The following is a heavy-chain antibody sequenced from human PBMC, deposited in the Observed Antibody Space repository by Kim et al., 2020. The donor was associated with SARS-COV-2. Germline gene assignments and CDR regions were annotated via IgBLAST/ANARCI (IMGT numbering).Heavy chain of an antibody. CDR3: ARDDMIAGSWYFDL. CDR1: GFTVSSNY. CDR2: IYSGGST. J-gene: IGHJ2*01. D-gene: IGHD3-22*01. V-gene: IGHV3-53*04. Sequence: GGSLRLSCAASGFTVSSNYMSWVRQAPGKGLEWVSVIYSGGSTYYADSVKGRFTISRHNSKNTLYLQMNSLRAEDTAVYYCARDDMIAGSWYFDLWGRGTLVTVSS.